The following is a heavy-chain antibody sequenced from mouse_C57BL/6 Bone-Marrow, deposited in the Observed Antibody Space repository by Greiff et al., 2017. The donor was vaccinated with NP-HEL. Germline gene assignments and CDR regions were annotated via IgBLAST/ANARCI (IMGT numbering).Heavy chain of an antibody. J-gene: IGHJ2*01. CDR1: GYTFTSYG. Sequence: VQVVESGAELARPGASVKLSCKASGYTFTSYGISWVKQRTGQGLEWIGEIYPRSGNTYYNEKFKGKATLTADKSSSTAYMELRSLTSEDSAVYFCARDLFDYWGQGTTLTVSS. V-gene: IGHV1-81*01. CDR2: IYPRSGNT. CDR3: ARDLFDY.